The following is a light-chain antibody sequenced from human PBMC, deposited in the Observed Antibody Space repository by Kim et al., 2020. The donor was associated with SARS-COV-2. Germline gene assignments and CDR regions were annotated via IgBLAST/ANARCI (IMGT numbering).Light chain of an antibody. J-gene: IGKJ2*01. CDR1: QSVSSIY. CDR3: QQSGTSPYT. Sequence: EIVLTQSPGTLSLSPGERATLSCRASQSVSSIYLAWYQQKPGQAPRLLIYGASNRATGIPDRFSGSGSGTDFTLTISRLEPEDFAVYYCQQSGTSPYTFGQGTKLE. CDR2: GAS. V-gene: IGKV3-20*01.